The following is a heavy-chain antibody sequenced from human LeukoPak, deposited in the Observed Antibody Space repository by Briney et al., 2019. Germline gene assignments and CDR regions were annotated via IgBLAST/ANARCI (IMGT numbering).Heavy chain of an antibody. Sequence: SETLSLTCTVSGGSIRGYYWTWMRQPPGRGLEWIGYIYYGGSTKYNPSLKSRVTISVDTSKNQFSLKLTSLTAADTAVYYCARRGGWSGQSFDDWGQGTLVTVSS. V-gene: IGHV4-59*01. CDR1: GGSIRGYY. CDR3: ARRGGWSGQSFDD. D-gene: IGHD3-3*01. CDR2: IYYGGST. J-gene: IGHJ4*02.